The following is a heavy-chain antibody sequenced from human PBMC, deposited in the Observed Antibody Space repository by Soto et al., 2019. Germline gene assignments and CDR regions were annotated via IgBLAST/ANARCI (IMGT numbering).Heavy chain of an antibody. CDR2: IWYDGSNK. J-gene: IGHJ4*02. D-gene: IGHD6-13*01. CDR3: ARDLGSRQQLAPVAILDY. CDR1: GFTFSSYG. V-gene: IGHV3-33*01. Sequence: GGSLRLSCAASGFTFSSYGMHWVRQAPGKGLEWVAVIWYDGSNKYYADSVKGRFTISRDNSKNTLYLQMNSLRAEDTAVYYCARDLGSRQQLAPVAILDYWGQGTLVTVSS.